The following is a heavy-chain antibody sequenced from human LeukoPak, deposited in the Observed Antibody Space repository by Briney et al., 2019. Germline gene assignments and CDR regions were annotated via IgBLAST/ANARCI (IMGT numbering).Heavy chain of an antibody. Sequence: GGSVRLSCAASGFTFSNYSMNWVRQAPGKGLEWVSSISSSSSYIYYADSVKGRFTISRDNAKNSLYLQMNSLRAEDTAVYYCARRDPTLAALGAFDIRGQGTMVPVSS. J-gene: IGHJ3*02. D-gene: IGHD4-23*01. CDR1: GFTFSNYS. CDR2: ISSSSSYI. CDR3: ARRDPTLAALGAFDI. V-gene: IGHV3-21*01.